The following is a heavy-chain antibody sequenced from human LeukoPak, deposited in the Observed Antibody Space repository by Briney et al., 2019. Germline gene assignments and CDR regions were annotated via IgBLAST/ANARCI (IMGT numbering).Heavy chain of an antibody. D-gene: IGHD6-19*01. V-gene: IGHV4-59*01. J-gene: IGHJ4*02. CDR2: IYYSGRT. CDR1: GGSISSYY. Sequence: SEALSLTCTVPGGSISSYYWSWIRQPPGKGLEWIGYIYYSGRTNYNPPLKSRVTISVDTSKNQFSLKLSSVTAADTAVYYCARSPISGWYWHYFDYWGQGTLVTVSS. CDR3: ARSPISGWYWHYFDY.